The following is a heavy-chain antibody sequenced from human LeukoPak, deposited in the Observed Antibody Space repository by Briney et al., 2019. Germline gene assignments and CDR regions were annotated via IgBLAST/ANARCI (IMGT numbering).Heavy chain of an antibody. V-gene: IGHV1-18*01. D-gene: IGHD3-22*01. CDR3: ARETYDSSGYTHDAFDI. J-gene: IGHJ3*02. CDR2: ISAYNGNT. Sequence: ASVKVSCKASGYTFTSYGISWVRQAPGQGLEWMGWISAYNGNTNYAQKLQGRVTMTTDKSTSTAYMELSSLRSEDTAVYYCARETYDSSGYTHDAFDIWGQGTMVTVSS. CDR1: GYTFTSYG.